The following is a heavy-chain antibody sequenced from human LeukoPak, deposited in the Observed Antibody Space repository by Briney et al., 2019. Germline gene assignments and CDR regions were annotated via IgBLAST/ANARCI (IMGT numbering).Heavy chain of an antibody. CDR2: INHSGST. CDR3: ARSRGLRWPPLYY. D-gene: IGHD4-23*01. Sequence: SETLSLTCAVYGGSFSGYYWSWIRQPPGKGLEWIGEINHSGSTNYNPSLKSRVTISVDTSKNQFSLKLSSVTAADTAVYYCARSRGLRWPPLYYWGQGTLVTVSS. J-gene: IGHJ4*02. CDR1: GGSFSGYY. V-gene: IGHV4-34*01.